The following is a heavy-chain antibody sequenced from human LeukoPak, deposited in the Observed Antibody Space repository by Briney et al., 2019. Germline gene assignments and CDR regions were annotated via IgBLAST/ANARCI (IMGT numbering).Heavy chain of an antibody. CDR1: GNTFNIYS. Sequence: ASVKVSCRAPGNTFNIYSINWVRQAPGQGLERMGGINALFRTANYAQKFQGRVSITADESTTTAFMELSSLRSEDTAIYFCAKRANCGGDCFAYDFWGQGTLVIVSS. J-gene: IGHJ4*02. CDR3: AKRANCGGDCFAYDF. D-gene: IGHD2-21*01. CDR2: INALFRTA. V-gene: IGHV1-69*13.